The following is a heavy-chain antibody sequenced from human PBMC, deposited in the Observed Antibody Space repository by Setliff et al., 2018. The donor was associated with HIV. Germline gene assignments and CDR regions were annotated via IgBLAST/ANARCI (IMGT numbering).Heavy chain of an antibody. V-gene: IGHV3-7*01. Sequence: GGSLRLSCSASGFTLSNYWMSWVRQAPGKGLEWVANIKQDGSEMYYVDSVKGRFTISRDNANNSLFLQMNSLRAEDTAVYYCARDGGSSPSPVSDYYYYYMDVWGKGTTVTVSS. D-gene: IGHD1-26*01. CDR3: ARDGGSSPSPVSDYYYYYMDV. CDR2: IKQDGSEM. J-gene: IGHJ6*03. CDR1: GFTLSNYW.